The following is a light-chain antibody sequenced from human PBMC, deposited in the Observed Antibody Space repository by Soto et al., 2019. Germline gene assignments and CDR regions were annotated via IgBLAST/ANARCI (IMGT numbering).Light chain of an antibody. CDR3: QQSYRAPRT. J-gene: IGKJ2*01. Sequence: DIQMTQSPSSVSAFVGDRVTITCRASQNIDKWIAWYQQKPGKAPKLLIYAASSLRGGVPSRFSGCGSGTDFTLTISSLQPEDFATYSCQQSYRAPRTFGQGTKLEI. CDR2: AAS. CDR1: QNIDKW. V-gene: IGKV1-12*01.